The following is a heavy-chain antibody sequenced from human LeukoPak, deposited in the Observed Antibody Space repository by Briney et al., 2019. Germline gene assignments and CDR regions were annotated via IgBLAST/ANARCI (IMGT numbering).Heavy chain of an antibody. CDR2: ISSSGSTI. CDR3: ARDSPAYCTNGNCYNWYFDL. Sequence: GGSLRLSCAPSGFTFSDYYMSWIRQAPGKGLEWGSYISSSGSTIYYADSVKGRFTISRDNAKNSLYLQMNSLRAEDTAMYYCARDSPAYCTNGNCYNWYFDLWGRGTLVTVSS. V-gene: IGHV3-11*01. J-gene: IGHJ2*01. CDR1: GFTFSDYY. D-gene: IGHD2-8*01.